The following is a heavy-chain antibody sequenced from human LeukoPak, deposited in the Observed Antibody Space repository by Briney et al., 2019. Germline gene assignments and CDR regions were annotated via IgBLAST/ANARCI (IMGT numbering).Heavy chain of an antibody. Sequence: GGSLRLSCAASGFTFSSYAMSWVRQAPGKGLGWVSAISGSGGSTYYADSVKGRFTISRDNSKNTLYLQMNSLRAEDTAVYYCAKDGADYGDYLYYYYGMDVWGQGTTVTVSS. CDR2: ISGSGGST. J-gene: IGHJ6*02. D-gene: IGHD4-17*01. V-gene: IGHV3-23*01. CDR1: GFTFSSYA. CDR3: AKDGADYGDYLYYYYGMDV.